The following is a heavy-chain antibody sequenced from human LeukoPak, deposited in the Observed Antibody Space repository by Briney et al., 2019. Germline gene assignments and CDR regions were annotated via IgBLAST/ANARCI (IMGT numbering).Heavy chain of an antibody. J-gene: IGHJ4*02. D-gene: IGHD4-23*01. Sequence: PGGSLRLSCAASGFTFSSYSMNWVRQPPGKGLEWIGTVFYNGATQYNPSLKSRVTISLDTSKNQFSLKLSSVTAADTAVYYCARGGGAIDYWGQGTLVTVSS. CDR3: ARGGGAIDY. V-gene: IGHV4-59*01. CDR2: VFYNGAT. CDR1: GFTFSSYS.